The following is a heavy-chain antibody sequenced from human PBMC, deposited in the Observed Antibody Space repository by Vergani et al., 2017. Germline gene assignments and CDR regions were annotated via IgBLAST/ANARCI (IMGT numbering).Heavy chain of an antibody. CDR3: ARGPSLTIFGVGYNWFDP. CDR1: GYTFTSYD. Sequence: QVQLVQSGAEVKKPGASVKVSCKASGYTFTSYDINWVRQATGQGLEWMGWMNPNSGNTGYAQKFQGRVTMTRNTSISTAYMELSSLRSEDTAVYYCARGPSLTIFGVGYNWFDPWGQGTLVTVSS. J-gene: IGHJ5*02. D-gene: IGHD3-3*01. V-gene: IGHV1-8*01. CDR2: MNPNSGNT.